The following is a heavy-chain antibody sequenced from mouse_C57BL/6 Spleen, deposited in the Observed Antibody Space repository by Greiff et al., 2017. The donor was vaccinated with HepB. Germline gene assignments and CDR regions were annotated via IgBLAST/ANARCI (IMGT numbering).Heavy chain of an antibody. D-gene: IGHD3-2*02. CDR2: INPNNGGT. CDR3: ARDSSGYTGFAY. Sequence: EVQLQQSGPELVKPGASVKISCKASGYTFTDYYMNWVKQSHGKSLEWIGDINPNNGGTSYNQKFKGKATLTVDKSSSTAYMELRSLTSEDSAVYYCARDSSGYTGFAYWGQGTLVTVSA. V-gene: IGHV1-26*01. CDR1: GYTFTDYY. J-gene: IGHJ3*01.